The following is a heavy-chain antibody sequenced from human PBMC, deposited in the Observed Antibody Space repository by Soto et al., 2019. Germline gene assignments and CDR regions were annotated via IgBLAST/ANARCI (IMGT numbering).Heavy chain of an antibody. J-gene: IGHJ6*02. CDR2: IIPIFGTA. V-gene: IGHV1-69*06. D-gene: IGHD4-17*01. CDR3: ASLSRVTSNYYYYGMDV. Sequence: ESSVQVSCKASGGTFSSYAISWVRQAPGQGLEWMGGIIPIFGTANYAQKFQGRVTITADKSTSTAYMELSSLRSEDTAVYYCASLSRVTSNYYYYGMDVWGQGTTGTVSS. CDR1: GGTFSSYA.